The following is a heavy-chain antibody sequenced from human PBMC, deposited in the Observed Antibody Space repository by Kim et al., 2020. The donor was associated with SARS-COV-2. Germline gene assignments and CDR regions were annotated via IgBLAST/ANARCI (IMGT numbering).Heavy chain of an antibody. Sequence: GGSLRLSCAASGFTFSSYAMSWVRQAPGKGLEWVSAISGSGGSTYYADSVKGRFTISRDNSKNTLYLQMNSLRAEDTAVYYCAKDPRRITMVRGVIIGNWFDSWGQGTVVTVSS. V-gene: IGHV3-23*01. CDR2: ISGSGGST. D-gene: IGHD3-10*01. CDR3: AKDPRRITMVRGVIIGNWFDS. CDR1: GFTFSSYA. J-gene: IGHJ5*01.